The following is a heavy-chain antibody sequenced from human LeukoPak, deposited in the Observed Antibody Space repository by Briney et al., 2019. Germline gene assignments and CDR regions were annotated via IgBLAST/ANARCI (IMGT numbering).Heavy chain of an antibody. CDR3: ATDRGWRTSGYYLYYFEY. J-gene: IGHJ4*02. CDR2: TSGSGDNT. V-gene: IGHV3-23*01. CDR1: GFTFSSYA. D-gene: IGHD3-3*01. Sequence: PGGSLRLSCAASGFTFSSYAMSWVRQVPGKGLEWVSVTSGSGDNTYYADSVKGRFTISRDNSKNMLYLQMNNLRAEDTAVYYCATDRGWRTSGYYLYYFEYWGQGTLVTYSS.